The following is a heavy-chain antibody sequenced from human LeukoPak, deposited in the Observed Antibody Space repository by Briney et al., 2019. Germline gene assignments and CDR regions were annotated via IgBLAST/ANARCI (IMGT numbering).Heavy chain of an antibody. Sequence: SETLSLTCAVYGGSFSGYYWSWIRQPPGKGLEWIGEINHSGSTNYNPSLKSRVTISVDTSKNQFSLKLSSVTAADTAVYHCARRPSFQLYGYFDYWGQGTLVTVSS. J-gene: IGHJ4*02. CDR3: ARRPSFQLYGYFDY. D-gene: IGHD2-8*01. V-gene: IGHV4-34*01. CDR2: INHSGST. CDR1: GGSFSGYY.